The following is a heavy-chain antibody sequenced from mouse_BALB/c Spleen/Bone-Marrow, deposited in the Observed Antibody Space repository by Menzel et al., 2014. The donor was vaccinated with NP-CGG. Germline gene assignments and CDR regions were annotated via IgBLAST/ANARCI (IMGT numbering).Heavy chain of an antibody. CDR3: ATGTRAMDY. CDR2: ISSGSSTI. CDR1: GFTFSSFG. J-gene: IGHJ4*01. Sequence: EVQVVESGGGLVQPGGSRKLSCAASGFTFSSFGMHWVRQALEKGLEWVAYISSGSSTIYYADTVKGRFTISRDNPKNTLFLQMTSLRSEDTAMYYCATGTRAMDYWGQGTSVTVSS. V-gene: IGHV5-17*02. D-gene: IGHD4-1*01.